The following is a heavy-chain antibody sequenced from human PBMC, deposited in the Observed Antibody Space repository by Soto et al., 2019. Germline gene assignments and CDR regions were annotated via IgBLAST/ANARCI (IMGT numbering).Heavy chain of an antibody. CDR3: ATMKKPRGYYYGLNA. Sequence: SETLSLTCAVSGDSVRSSNWWTWVRQSPGKGLEWIGEIYHLGGTNYNPSLKSRVTISVDMAKNQVSLKLSSVTAADTAVYYCATMKKPRGYYYGLNAWGQGTTVTVSS. CDR1: GDSVRSSNW. CDR2: IYHLGGT. V-gene: IGHV4-4*02. J-gene: IGHJ6*02.